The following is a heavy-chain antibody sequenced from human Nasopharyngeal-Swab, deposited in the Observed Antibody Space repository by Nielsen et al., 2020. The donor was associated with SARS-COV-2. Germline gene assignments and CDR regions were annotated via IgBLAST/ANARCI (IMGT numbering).Heavy chain of an antibody. J-gene: IGHJ4*02. CDR1: GFAFTNYY. D-gene: IGHD3-22*01. CDR3: ATAFGVTMISPCNY. CDR2: ISSSSSYI. V-gene: IGHV3-21*01. Sequence: GESLKISCAASGFAFTNYYMKWVRQAPGKGLEWVSSISSSSSYIYYADSVKGRFTISRDNAKNSLYLQMNSLRAEDTAVYYCATAFGVTMISPCNYWGQGTLVTVSS.